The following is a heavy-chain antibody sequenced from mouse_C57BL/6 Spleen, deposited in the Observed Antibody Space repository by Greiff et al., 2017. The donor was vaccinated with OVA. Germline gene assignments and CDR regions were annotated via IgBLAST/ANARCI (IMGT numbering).Heavy chain of an antibody. CDR2: IRNKANGYTT. CDR1: GFTFTDYY. CDR3: ARSVYDGYYDYAMDY. D-gene: IGHD2-3*01. J-gene: IGHJ4*01. V-gene: IGHV7-3*01. Sequence: EVKVVESGGGLVQPGGSLSLSCAASGFTFTDYYMSWVRQPPGKALEWLGFIRNKANGYTTEYSASVKGRFTISRDNSQSILYLQMNALRAEDSATYYCARSVYDGYYDYAMDYWGQGTSVTVSS.